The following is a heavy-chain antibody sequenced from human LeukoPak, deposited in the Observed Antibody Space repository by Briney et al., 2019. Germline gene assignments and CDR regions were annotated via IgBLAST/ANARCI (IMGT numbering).Heavy chain of an antibody. CDR2: ISYDGSNK. V-gene: IGHV3-30*04. CDR3: ARDGYSSGWYVYYYMDV. D-gene: IGHD6-19*01. CDR1: GFIFSNYA. Sequence: GGPLRLSCAASGFIFSNYAMHWVRQAPGKGLEWVALISYDGSNKYYADSVKGRFTISRDNAKNSLYLQMNSLRAEDAAVYYCARDGYSSGWYVYYYMDVWGEGTTVTISS. J-gene: IGHJ6*03.